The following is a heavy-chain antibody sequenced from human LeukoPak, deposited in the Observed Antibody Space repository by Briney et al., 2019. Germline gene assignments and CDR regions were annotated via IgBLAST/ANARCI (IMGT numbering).Heavy chain of an antibody. CDR3: ARALLGGFMDV. Sequence: GGSLRLSCAGPGFTFSRYWMSWVRQAPGKGLEWVANIKQDGSEKYYVDSVRGRFTISRDNAKNSMYLQMNSLRDEDTAVYYCARALLGGFMDVWGKGTTVTVSS. V-gene: IGHV3-7*01. D-gene: IGHD2-21*01. J-gene: IGHJ6*04. CDR2: IKQDGSEK. CDR1: GFTFSRYW.